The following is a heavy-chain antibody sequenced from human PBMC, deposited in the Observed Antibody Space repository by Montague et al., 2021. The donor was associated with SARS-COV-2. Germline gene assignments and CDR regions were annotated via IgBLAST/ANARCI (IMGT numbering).Heavy chain of an antibody. Sequence: TLSLTCTVSGGSIRSDGFYWNWIRQPAGKGLEWIGRIDASGTTNYXPSLKSRVIISLDRSKNQFSLKLSSVIAADTAVYYCARSAFRYFDRPGMDVWGQGTTVTAPS. D-gene: IGHD3-9*01. CDR2: IDASGTT. J-gene: IGHJ6*02. CDR1: GGSIRSDGFY. V-gene: IGHV4-61*02. CDR3: ARSAFRYFDRPGMDV.